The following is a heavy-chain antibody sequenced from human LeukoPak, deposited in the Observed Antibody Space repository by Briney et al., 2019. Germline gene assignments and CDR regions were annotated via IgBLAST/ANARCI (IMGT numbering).Heavy chain of an antibody. CDR3: AKDPNPLYDLWSGYK. Sequence: GGSLRLSCAASGFTVSNNYMRWVRQAPGKGLEWVSSIYSRGSTSYVDSVKGRFTISRDNSKNILYLQMSSLRAEDTAVYYCAKDPNPLYDLWSGYKWGQGTLVTVSS. D-gene: IGHD3-3*01. V-gene: IGHV3-53*01. CDR2: IYSRGST. J-gene: IGHJ4*02. CDR1: GFTVSNNY.